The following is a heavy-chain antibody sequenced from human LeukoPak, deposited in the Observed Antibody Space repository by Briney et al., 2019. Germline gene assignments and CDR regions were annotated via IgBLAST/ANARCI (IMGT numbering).Heavy chain of an antibody. CDR2: IKQDGSEK. V-gene: IGHV3-7*01. CDR1: GFTFSSYW. D-gene: IGHD3-10*01. J-gene: IGHJ6*03. Sequence: GGSLRLSCAASGFTFSSYWMSWVRQAPRTGLERVANIKQDGSEKYYVDSVKGRCTISRDNAKNSLYLQMNSLRAEDTAVYYWARVALLWLRPYYYYYMYVWGKGTTVTVSS. CDR3: ARVALLWLRPYYYYYMYV.